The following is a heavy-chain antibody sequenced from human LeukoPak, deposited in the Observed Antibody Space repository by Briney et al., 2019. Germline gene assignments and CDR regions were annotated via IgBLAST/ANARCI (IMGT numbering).Heavy chain of an antibody. CDR1: GFTFSSYW. J-gene: IGHJ4*02. Sequence: GGSLRLSCAASGFTFSSYWMHWVRQAPGKGLGWVSRINGGGSSTNYADSVKGRFTISRDNAKNTLYLQMNSLRGEDTAVYYCARGPSSNWGDFEYWGQGTLVIASS. D-gene: IGHD7-27*01. CDR3: ARGPSSNWGDFEY. V-gene: IGHV3-74*01. CDR2: INGGGSST.